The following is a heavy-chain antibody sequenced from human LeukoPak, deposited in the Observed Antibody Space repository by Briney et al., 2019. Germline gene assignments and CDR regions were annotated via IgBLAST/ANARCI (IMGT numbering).Heavy chain of an antibody. D-gene: IGHD6-6*01. Sequence: SGGSLRLSCAASGFTFSSYGMHWVRQAPGKGLEWVADIWYDGSNKYYADSVKGRFTISRDNSKNTLYLQMNSLRGEDTAVYYCAKERGSSSPNLPLDYWGQETLVTVSS. CDR3: AKERGSSSPNLPLDY. CDR1: GFTFSSYG. V-gene: IGHV3-33*06. J-gene: IGHJ4*02. CDR2: IWYDGSNK.